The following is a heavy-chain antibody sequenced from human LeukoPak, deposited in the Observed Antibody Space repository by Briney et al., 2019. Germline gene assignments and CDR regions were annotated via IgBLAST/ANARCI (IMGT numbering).Heavy chain of an antibody. V-gene: IGHV3-48*03. CDR3: ARVGPWVNPDYYYYYMDV. CDR1: GFTFSSYE. Sequence: GGSLRISCAASGFTFSSYEMNWVRQAPGKGLEWVSYISSSGSTIYYADSVKGRFTISRDNAKNSLYLQMNSLRAEDTAVYYCARVGPWVNPDYYYYYMDVWGKGTTVTVSS. J-gene: IGHJ6*03. D-gene: IGHD1-14*01. CDR2: ISSSGSTI.